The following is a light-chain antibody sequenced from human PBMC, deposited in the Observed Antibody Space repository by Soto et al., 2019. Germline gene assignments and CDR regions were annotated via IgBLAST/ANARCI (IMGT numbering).Light chain of an antibody. CDR2: GAS. V-gene: IGKV3-15*01. CDR1: QSVSSN. CDR3: QQYKNWPPIT. J-gene: IGKJ5*01. Sequence: EIVMTQSPATLSVSPGERATLSCSASQSVSSNLSWYPQKPGQAPRLFIYGASTRATVIPARFSGSGSGTEFTLTISSLQSEEFAVYYCQQYKNWPPITFGQGTRLEIK.